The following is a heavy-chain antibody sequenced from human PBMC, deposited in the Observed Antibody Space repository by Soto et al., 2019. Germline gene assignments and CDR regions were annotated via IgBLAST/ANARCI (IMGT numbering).Heavy chain of an antibody. CDR3: AKYDFWSGYPSDY. CDR1: GYTFTDYY. D-gene: IGHD3-3*01. CDR2: INANSGGT. J-gene: IGHJ4*02. Sequence: QVQLVQSGAEVKKPGASVRVSCKASGYTFTDYYIHWVRQAPGQGLEWMGWINANSGGTNYAQKFQGRVTMTRDTSISTAYMELSRLRSEDTAVYYCAKYDFWSGYPSDYCGQGTLVTVAS. V-gene: IGHV1-2*02.